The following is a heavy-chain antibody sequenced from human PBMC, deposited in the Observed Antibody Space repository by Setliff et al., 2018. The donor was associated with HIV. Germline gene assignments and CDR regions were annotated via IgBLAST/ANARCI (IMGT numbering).Heavy chain of an antibody. CDR2: INWNSGRR. CDR1: GFIFDDYA. V-gene: IGHV3-9*01. J-gene: IGHJ4*02. D-gene: IGHD6-6*01. CDR3: AQGSDPQLVTLFAY. Sequence: SLRLSCAASGFIFDDYAMHWVRQAPGKGLEWVSGINWNSGRRAYADSVQGRFIISRDNAKNSLYLQMNSLRTDDTALYYCAQGSDPQLVTLFAYWGQGTLVTVSS.